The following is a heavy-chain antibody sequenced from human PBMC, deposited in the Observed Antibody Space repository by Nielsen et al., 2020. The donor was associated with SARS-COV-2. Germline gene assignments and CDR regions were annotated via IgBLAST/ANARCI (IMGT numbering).Heavy chain of an antibody. CDR3: ARRRDYYGSGSFDY. J-gene: IGHJ4*02. V-gene: IGHV4-34*09. CDR1: GGSFSGYY. D-gene: IGHD3-10*01. CDR2: IYYSGST. Sequence: SETLSLTCAVYGGSFSGYYWSWIRQPPGKGLEWIGYIYYSGSTYYNPSLKSRVTISVDTSKNQFSLKLSSVTAADTAVYYCARRRDYYGSGSFDYWGQGTLVTVSS.